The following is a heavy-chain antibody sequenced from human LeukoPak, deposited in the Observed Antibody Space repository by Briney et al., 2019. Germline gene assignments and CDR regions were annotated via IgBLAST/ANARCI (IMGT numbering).Heavy chain of an antibody. CDR1: GYSFINYW. CDR2: IHPGDSDT. Sequence: GKSLKISGMGTGYSFINYWIGWAGQMPGKGLEGMGIIHPGDSDTRYSPSYQGQVTISADKSISTAYLQWSSLKASDTAMYYCARRMQDDYGMDVWGQGTTVTVSS. V-gene: IGHV5-51*01. CDR3: ARRMQDDYGMDV. D-gene: IGHD2-8*01. J-gene: IGHJ6*02.